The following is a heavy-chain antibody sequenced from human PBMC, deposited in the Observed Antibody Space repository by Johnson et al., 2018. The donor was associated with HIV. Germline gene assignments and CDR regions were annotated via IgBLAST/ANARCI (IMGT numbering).Heavy chain of an antibody. CDR3: ARDGRDLLTRGSLDV. Sequence: QVQLVESGGGLVQPGGSLRLSCAASGFTVSSNYMSWVRQAPGKGLEWVAVISYDGSNKYYADSVKGRFPISRDNSKNIVYLQMNSMRPEDTAVYYCARDGRDLLTRGSLDVWGKGTVVAVSS. V-gene: IGHV3-30*14. CDR1: GFTVSSNY. J-gene: IGHJ3*01. CDR2: ISYDGSNK. D-gene: IGHD3-16*01.